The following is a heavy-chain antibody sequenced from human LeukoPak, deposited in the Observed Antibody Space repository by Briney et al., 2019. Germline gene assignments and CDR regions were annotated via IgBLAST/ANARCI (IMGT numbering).Heavy chain of an antibody. Sequence: GASVKVSCKASGYTFSGYYLYWVRQAPGQGLEWMGWINPNRGDTNYAQKFQGRVTMTRDTSISTAYMELSRLRSDDTAVYYCARGVATTNLPQYYYYMDVWGKGTTVTVSS. V-gene: IGHV1-2*02. CDR1: GYTFSGYY. CDR2: INPNRGDT. D-gene: IGHD5-12*01. CDR3: ARGVATTNLPQYYYYMDV. J-gene: IGHJ6*03.